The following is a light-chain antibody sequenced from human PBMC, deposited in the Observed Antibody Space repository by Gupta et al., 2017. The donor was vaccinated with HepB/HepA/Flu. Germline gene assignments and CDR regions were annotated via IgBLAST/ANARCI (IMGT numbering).Light chain of an antibody. V-gene: IGLV2-8*01. CDR3: CSYAGTITV. CDR1: SSDVGRYTY. J-gene: IGLJ1*01. CDR2: EVS. Sequence: ALTQPPPAFGSPGQPVPIPSTGTSSDVGRYTYVSWYQQPPGKAPKLMIYEVSNRPSGVPDRFSGSKSGNTASLTISGLQAEDEVDYYCCSYAGTITVIGTGTPVTVL.